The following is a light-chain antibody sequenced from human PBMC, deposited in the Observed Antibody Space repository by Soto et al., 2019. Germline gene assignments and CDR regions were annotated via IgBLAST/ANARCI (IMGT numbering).Light chain of an antibody. Sequence: AIRMTQSPSSLSASTGDRVTITCRASQGISSYLAWYQQKPGEAPKLLIYAASTLQSGVPSRFSGSGSGTDFTLTISCLQSEDFATYYCQQYYSYSGLTFGGGTKVEIK. CDR1: QGISSY. CDR2: AAS. J-gene: IGKJ4*01. CDR3: QQYYSYSGLT. V-gene: IGKV1-8*01.